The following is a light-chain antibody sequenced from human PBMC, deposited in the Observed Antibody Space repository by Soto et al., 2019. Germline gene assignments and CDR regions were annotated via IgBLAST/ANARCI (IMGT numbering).Light chain of an antibody. Sequence: EIVMTQSPGTLSVSPGERATLSCRASQSVSSDLAWYQQKPGQAPRLLIYGASTRATGIPARFSGSGSGTEFTLTLSSLQSEDFAVYYCQQYNNWPPLTFGGGTKVEIK. CDR2: GAS. V-gene: IGKV3-15*01. CDR1: QSVSSD. J-gene: IGKJ4*01. CDR3: QQYNNWPPLT.